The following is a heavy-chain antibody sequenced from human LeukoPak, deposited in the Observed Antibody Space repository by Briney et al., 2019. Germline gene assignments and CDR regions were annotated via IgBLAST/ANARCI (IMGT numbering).Heavy chain of an antibody. Sequence: GGFLRLSCAASGFTFSDYYMSWIRQAPGKGLEWVAAISGSGGSTYYADSVKGRFTISRDNFKNTLYLQMNSLRAEDTAVYYCAKEVIVGVSFDYWGQGTLVTVSS. CDR3: AKEVIVGVSFDY. J-gene: IGHJ4*02. CDR1: GFTFSDYY. V-gene: IGHV3-23*01. D-gene: IGHD1-26*01. CDR2: ISGSGGST.